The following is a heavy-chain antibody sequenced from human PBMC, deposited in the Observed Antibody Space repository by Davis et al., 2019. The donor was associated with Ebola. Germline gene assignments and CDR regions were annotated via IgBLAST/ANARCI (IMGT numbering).Heavy chain of an antibody. Sequence: GESLKISCAASGYTFSTYSMNWVRQAPGKGLEWVSSISSSSSYIYYADSVKGRFTISRDNAKNSLYLQMNSLRAEDTAVYYCARREGYNNWFDPWGQGTLVTVSS. CDR2: ISSSSSYI. CDR3: ARREGYNNWFDP. V-gene: IGHV3-21*01. D-gene: IGHD6-13*01. CDR1: GYTFSTYS. J-gene: IGHJ5*02.